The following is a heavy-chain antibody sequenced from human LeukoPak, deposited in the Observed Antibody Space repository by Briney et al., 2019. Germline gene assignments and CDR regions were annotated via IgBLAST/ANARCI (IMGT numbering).Heavy chain of an antibody. D-gene: IGHD5-18*01. V-gene: IGHV3-30*02. Sequence: GGSLRLSCAASGFTFSSYGMHWVRQAPGKGLEWVAFIRYDGSNKYYADSVKGRFTISRDNSKNTLYLQMNSLRAEDTAVYYCAKDPCTQDANTCRNTAMVGLFDYWGQGTLVTVSS. CDR2: IRYDGSNK. CDR3: AKDPCTQDANTCRNTAMVGLFDY. J-gene: IGHJ4*02. CDR1: GFTFSSYG.